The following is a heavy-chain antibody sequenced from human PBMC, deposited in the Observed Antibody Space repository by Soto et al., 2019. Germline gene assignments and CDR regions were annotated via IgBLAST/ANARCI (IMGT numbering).Heavy chain of an antibody. J-gene: IGHJ6*02. CDR3: ARDPGDTSPSSSWRYYYYGMDV. Sequence: ETLSLTCTVSGGSVSSGSYYWSWIRQPPGKGLEWIGYIYYSGSTNYNPSLKSRVTISVDTSKNQFSLKLSSVTAADTAVYYCARDPGDTSPSSSWRYYYYGMDVWGQGTTVTVSS. CDR1: GGSVSSGSYY. V-gene: IGHV4-61*01. D-gene: IGHD6-13*01. CDR2: IYYSGST.